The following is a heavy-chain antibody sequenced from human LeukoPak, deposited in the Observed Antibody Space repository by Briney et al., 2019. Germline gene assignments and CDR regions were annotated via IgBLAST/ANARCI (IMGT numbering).Heavy chain of an antibody. CDR2: LSVSGAST. CDR1: GLTFSSYA. Sequence: GECLRLSCAASGLTFSSYAMSWVRQAPGRGLEWVSSLSVSGASTYYADSVKGRFTISRDNFNNTLYLQMNNLRAEDTALYYCAAGPYGGNTPFDYWGQGPLVTIS. D-gene: IGHD4-23*01. V-gene: IGHV3-23*01. CDR3: AAGPYGGNTPFDY. J-gene: IGHJ4*02.